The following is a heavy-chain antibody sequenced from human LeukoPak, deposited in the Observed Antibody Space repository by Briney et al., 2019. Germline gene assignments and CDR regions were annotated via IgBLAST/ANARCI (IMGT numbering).Heavy chain of an antibody. CDR2: IYSGGST. Sequence: QPGGSLRLSCAASGFTVSSTYMSWVRQAPGKGLDWVSVIYSGGSTYYTGSGKGRFTISRNNPKNTMYLEMNSLRAEDTAVYYCARDVLGTYYYDSSGSPCAYWGQGTLVTVSS. CDR1: GFTVSSTY. J-gene: IGHJ4*02. V-gene: IGHV3-53*01. D-gene: IGHD3-22*01. CDR3: ARDVLGTYYYDSSGSPCAY.